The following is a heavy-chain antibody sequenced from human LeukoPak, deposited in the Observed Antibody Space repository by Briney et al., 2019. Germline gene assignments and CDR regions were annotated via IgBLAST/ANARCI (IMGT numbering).Heavy chain of an antibody. CDR1: GGSLRGHY. J-gene: IGHJ3*01. D-gene: IGHD3-22*01. CDR3: ARLLVNDISCYPDTFDV. Sequence: SETLSLTCTVSGGSLRGHYCSWLRQPPGKRLEWIGYVSYTGRTKYNPSLQSRVTISIDTSKSQFSLKLTSVTSADTAVYSCARLLVNDISCYPDTFDVWGQGTTVIVSS. V-gene: IGHV4-59*11. CDR2: VSYTGRT.